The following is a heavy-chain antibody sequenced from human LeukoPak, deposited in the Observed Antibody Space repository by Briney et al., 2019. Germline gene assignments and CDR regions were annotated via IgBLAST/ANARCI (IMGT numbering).Heavy chain of an antibody. Sequence: SETLSLTCTVSGASISSSSWNWIQQPPGKGLEWIGRIYYSGSTNYNPSLKGRVTMSVDTSKNQFSLKLSSVTAADTAVYYCARRPVEMAAIREDNWFDPWGQGTLVTVSS. J-gene: IGHJ5*02. V-gene: IGHV4-59*08. CDR1: GASISSSS. CDR2: IYYSGST. D-gene: IGHD5-24*01. CDR3: ARRPVEMAAIREDNWFDP.